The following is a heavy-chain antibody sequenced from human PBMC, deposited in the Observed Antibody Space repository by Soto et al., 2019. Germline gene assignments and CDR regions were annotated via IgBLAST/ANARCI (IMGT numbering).Heavy chain of an antibody. CDR2: MSYDGNDK. V-gene: IGHV3-30*03. D-gene: IGHD7-27*01. CDR3: ARERNWGEDGYFDY. J-gene: IGHJ4*02. Sequence: QVQLVESGGGVVQPGRSLRLSCAASGFTFSNYAMHWVRQAPGKGLEWVAVMSYDGNDKYYVDSVKGRFTVSRDNSRNTLYLQMNSLRGEDTAVYYCARERNWGEDGYFDYWGQGALVTVSS. CDR1: GFTFSNYA.